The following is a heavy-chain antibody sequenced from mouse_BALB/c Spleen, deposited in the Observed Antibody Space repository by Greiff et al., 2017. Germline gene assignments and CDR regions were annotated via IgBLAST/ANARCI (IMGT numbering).Heavy chain of an antibody. J-gene: IGHJ3*01. D-gene: IGHD2-4*01. CDR2: ISSGSSTI. V-gene: IGHV5-17*02. CDR1: GFTFSSFG. Sequence: DVHLVESGGGLVQPGGSRKLSCAASGFTFSSFGMHWVRQAPEKGLEWVAYISSGSSTIYYADTVKGRFTISRDNPKNTLFLQMTSLRSEDTAMYYCAREDDYDWFAYWGQGTLVTVSA. CDR3: AREDDYDWFAY.